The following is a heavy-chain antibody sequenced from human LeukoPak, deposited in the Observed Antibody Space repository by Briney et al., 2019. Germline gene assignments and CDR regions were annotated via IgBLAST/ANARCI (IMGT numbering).Heavy chain of an antibody. V-gene: IGHV3-30*02. Sequence: PGGSLRLSCAASGFTFSNYGMYWVRQAPGKGLEWVTFIPFDGSNKYYADSVNGRFTISRDNSKNTLYPQMNSLRAEDTAVYYCAKDHRVYDNSAFLDSWGQGTLVTVSS. D-gene: IGHD3-22*01. CDR2: IPFDGSNK. CDR3: AKDHRVYDNSAFLDS. J-gene: IGHJ4*02. CDR1: GFTFSNYG.